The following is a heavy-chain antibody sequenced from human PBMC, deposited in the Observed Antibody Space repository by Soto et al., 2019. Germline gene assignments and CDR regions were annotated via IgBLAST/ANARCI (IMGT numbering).Heavy chain of an antibody. CDR2: IYYSGST. V-gene: IGHV4-59*01. CDR3: ARGLEAGPYYYYYGMDV. Sequence: SETLSLTCTVSGGSISSYYWSWIRQPPGKGLKWIGYIYYSGSTNYNPSLKSRVTISVDTSKNQFSLKLSSVTAADTAVYYCARGLEAGPYYYYYGMDVWGQGTTVTVSS. J-gene: IGHJ6*02. CDR1: GGSISSYY.